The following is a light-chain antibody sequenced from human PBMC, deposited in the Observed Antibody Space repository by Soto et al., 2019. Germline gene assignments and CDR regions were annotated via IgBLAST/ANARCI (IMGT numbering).Light chain of an antibody. J-gene: IGKJ1*01. Sequence: EIVVTKSAVALSLTPGKIATLSCRGTQHVGSSYLAWYQQKPGQAPRLLIYGASTRATGIPDRFSGSGSGTDFTLTISRLQPADFAVYYCQQYGSSPRTFGQGSMVDIK. CDR3: QQYGSSPRT. CDR2: GAS. V-gene: IGKV3-20*01. CDR1: QHVGSSY.